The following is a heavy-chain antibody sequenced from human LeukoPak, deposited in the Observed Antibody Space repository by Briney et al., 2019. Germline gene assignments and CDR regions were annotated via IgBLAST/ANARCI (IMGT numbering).Heavy chain of an antibody. D-gene: IGHD4-11*01. CDR2: IYYSGST. Sequence: GTLRLSCAASGFTFSSYGMSWVRQPPGKGLEWIGSIYYSGSTYYNPSLKSRVTISVDTSKNQFSLKLSSVTAADTAVYYCARDQPDYSSYYMDVWGKGTTVTVSS. J-gene: IGHJ6*03. CDR3: ARDQPDYSSYYMDV. CDR1: GFTFSSYG. V-gene: IGHV4-39*07.